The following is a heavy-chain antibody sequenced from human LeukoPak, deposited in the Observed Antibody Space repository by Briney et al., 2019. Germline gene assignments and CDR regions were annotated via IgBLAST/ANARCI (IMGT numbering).Heavy chain of an antibody. Sequence: GESLKISCKGSGYSFTSYWISWVRQMPGKGLEWMGRIDPSDSYTNYSPSFQGHVTISADKSISTAYLQWSSLKASDTAMYYCARLLLVMSQEDSLDAFDIWGQGTMVTVSS. J-gene: IGHJ3*02. CDR1: GYSFTSYW. CDR2: IDPSDSYT. D-gene: IGHD3-10*01. CDR3: ARLLLVMSQEDSLDAFDI. V-gene: IGHV5-10-1*01.